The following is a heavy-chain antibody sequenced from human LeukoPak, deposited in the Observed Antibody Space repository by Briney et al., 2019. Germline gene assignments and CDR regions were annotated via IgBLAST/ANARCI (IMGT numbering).Heavy chain of an antibody. CDR1: GFSFSDYW. V-gene: IGHV3-74*03. Sequence: GGSLRLSCAASGFSFSDYWMHWVRQAPGKGLVWVSRINSDGRNIAYADSVKGRFTISRDNAENTLYLEMNSLTIEDTAVYYCARAINWNGAQGHMDVWGKGTTVTVS. D-gene: IGHD1-1*01. J-gene: IGHJ6*03. CDR2: INSDGRNI. CDR3: ARAINWNGAQGHMDV.